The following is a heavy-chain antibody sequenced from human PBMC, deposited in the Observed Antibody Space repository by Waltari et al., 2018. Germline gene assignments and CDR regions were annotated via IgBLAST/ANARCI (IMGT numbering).Heavy chain of an antibody. J-gene: IGHJ5*02. V-gene: IGHV1-69*05. Sequence: QVQLVQSGAEVKKPGSSVKVSCKASGGTFSSYAISWVRQAPGQGLEWMGGIIPIFGTANYAQKFQGRVTITTDESTSTAYMELSSLRSEDTAVYYCARDPYYYGSGSYPVWFDPWGQGTLVTVSS. CDR3: ARDPYYYGSGSYPVWFDP. D-gene: IGHD3-10*01. CDR2: IIPIFGTA. CDR1: GGTFSSYA.